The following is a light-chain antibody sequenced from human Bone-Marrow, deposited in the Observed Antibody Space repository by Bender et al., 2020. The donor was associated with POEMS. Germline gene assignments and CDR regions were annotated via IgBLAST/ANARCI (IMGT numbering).Light chain of an antibody. CDR3: SSYTSSSTYV. V-gene: IGLV2-14*02. CDR2: EAT. CDR1: SSDVENYNF. J-gene: IGLJ1*01. Sequence: QFALTQPASVSGSPGQSITISCTGTSSDVENYNFVSWYQQHPGKVPKLMIYEATKRPSGVSDRFSGSKSGNTASLTISGLQAEDEADYYCSSYTSSSTYVFGTGTKVTVL.